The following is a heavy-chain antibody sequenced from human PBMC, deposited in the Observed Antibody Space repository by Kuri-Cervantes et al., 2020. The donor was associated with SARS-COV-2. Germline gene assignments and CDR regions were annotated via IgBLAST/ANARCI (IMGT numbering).Heavy chain of an antibody. CDR3: ARDLSIAARHYDPFDY. V-gene: IGHV3-48*01. D-gene: IGHD6-6*01. CDR1: GFTFSSYS. CDR2: ISSSSSTI. Sequence: GGSLRLSCAAPGFTFSSYSMNWVRQAPGKGLEWVSYISSSSSTIYYEDSVKGRFTISRDNAKNSLYLQMNSLRAEDTAVYYCARDLSIAARHYDPFDYWGQGTLVTVSS. J-gene: IGHJ4*02.